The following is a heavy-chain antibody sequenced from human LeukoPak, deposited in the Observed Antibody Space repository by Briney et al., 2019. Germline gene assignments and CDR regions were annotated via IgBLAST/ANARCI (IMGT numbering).Heavy chain of an antibody. J-gene: IGHJ4*02. V-gene: IGHV1-69*13. CDR2: IIPIFGTA. Sequence: SVKVSCKASGGTFSSYAISWVRQAPGQGLEWMGGIIPIFGTANYAQKFQGRVTITADESTSTAYMELSSLRSEDTAVYYCARGPNYYDSSGYHDYWGQETLVTVSS. D-gene: IGHD3-22*01. CDR3: ARGPNYYDSSGYHDY. CDR1: GGTFSSYA.